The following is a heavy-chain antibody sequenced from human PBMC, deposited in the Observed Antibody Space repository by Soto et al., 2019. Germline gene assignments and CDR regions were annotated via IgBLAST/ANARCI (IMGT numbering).Heavy chain of an antibody. J-gene: IGHJ4*02. CDR2: IRYDGSNK. CDR1: GFTFSSYG. CDR3: AGDSSGYLDY. V-gene: IGHV3-33*01. Sequence: QVQLVESGGGVVQPGRSLRLSCAASGFTFSSYGMHWVRQAPGKGLEWVAVIRYDGSNKYYADSVKGRFTISRDNSKNTLYLQMNSLRAEDTAVYYCAGDSSGYLDYWGQGTLVTVSS. D-gene: IGHD3-22*01.